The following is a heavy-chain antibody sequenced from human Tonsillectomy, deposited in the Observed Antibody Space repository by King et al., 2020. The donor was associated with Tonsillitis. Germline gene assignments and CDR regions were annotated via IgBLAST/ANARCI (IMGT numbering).Heavy chain of an antibody. Sequence: VQLQESGPGLVKPSETLSLTCTVSGGSISSYYWSWIRQPPGKGLEWIGYIYYSGRTNYNPPLKTRVTISVDTSKNQFSLKLSSVTAADTAVYYCARESRTEYSSSGDAFDIWGQGTMVTVSS. D-gene: IGHD6-6*01. V-gene: IGHV4-59*01. CDR3: ARESRTEYSSSGDAFDI. CDR1: GGSISSYY. CDR2: IYYSGRT. J-gene: IGHJ3*02.